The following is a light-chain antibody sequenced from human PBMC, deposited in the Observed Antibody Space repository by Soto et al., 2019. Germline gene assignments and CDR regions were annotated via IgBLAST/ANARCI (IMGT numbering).Light chain of an antibody. CDR1: SSDVGAYNY. CDR3: AAWDDSLSGSV. J-gene: IGLJ1*01. CDR2: NNN. V-gene: IGLV1-47*02. Sequence: QSVLTQPRSVSGSPGQSVTISCTGTSSDVGAYNYVSWYQLLPGTAPRLLIHNNNQRPSGAPDRFSGSKSGASASLAISGLRSEDEADYYCAAWDDSLSGSVFGTGPKVNVL.